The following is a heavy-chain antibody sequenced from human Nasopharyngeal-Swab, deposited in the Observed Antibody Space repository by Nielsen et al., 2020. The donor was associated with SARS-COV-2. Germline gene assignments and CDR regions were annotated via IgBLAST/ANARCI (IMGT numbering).Heavy chain of an antibody. Sequence: SETLSLTCAVSGGSISSGGYSWSWIRQPPGKGLEWIGYIYHSGSTYYNPSLKSRVTISVDTSKNQFSLKLSSVTAADTAVYYCARQALGYCSSTSCYTAFDYWGQGTLVTVSS. CDR1: GGSISSGGYS. D-gene: IGHD2-2*02. CDR3: ARQALGYCSSTSCYTAFDY. J-gene: IGHJ4*02. CDR2: IYHSGST. V-gene: IGHV4-30-2*01.